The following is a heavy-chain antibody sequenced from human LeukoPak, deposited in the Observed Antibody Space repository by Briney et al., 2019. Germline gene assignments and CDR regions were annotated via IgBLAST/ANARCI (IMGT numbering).Heavy chain of an antibody. CDR2: IRGSGGST. V-gene: IGHV3-23*01. CDR1: GFTFSSYA. J-gene: IGHJ4*02. D-gene: IGHD6-13*01. Sequence: GGSLRLSCAASGFTFSSYAMSWVRQAPGKGLEWVSAIRGSGGSTYYADSVKGRFTISRDNSKNTLYLQMNSLRAEDTALYYCAGGKYSSSWYWDFDYWGQGTLVTVSS. CDR3: AGGKYSSSWYWDFDY.